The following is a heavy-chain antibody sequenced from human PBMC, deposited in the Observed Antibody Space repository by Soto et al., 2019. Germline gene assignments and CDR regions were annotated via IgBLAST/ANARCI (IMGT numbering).Heavy chain of an antibody. D-gene: IGHD3-16*01. CDR2: VSNDGKTT. V-gene: IGHV3-74*01. CDR3: LRSVLEGVH. Sequence: EVQLLESGGGLVQPGGSLRLSCATSGFSLRNSWMHWVRQAPGKGLLWVARVSNDGKTTWYADSVKGRFTISKDNDRNTLNLQVNSLRAEDTAVYYCLRSVLEGVHWGQGTLVTVSS. CDR1: GFSLRNSW. J-gene: IGHJ4*02.